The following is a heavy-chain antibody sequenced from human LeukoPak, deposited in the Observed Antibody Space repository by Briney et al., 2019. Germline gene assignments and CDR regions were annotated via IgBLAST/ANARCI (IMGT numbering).Heavy chain of an antibody. CDR2: INHSGST. D-gene: IGHD2-21*01. Sequence: PSETLSLTCAVYGGSFSGFYWSWIRQPPGKGLEWIGEINHSGSTNYNPSINSRVPISVDTSKNQFSLKLCTVPLADTAVYYCARYPVVVIANRKAFDIWGQGTMVTVSS. CDR1: GGSFSGFY. J-gene: IGHJ3*02. CDR3: ARYPVVVIANRKAFDI. V-gene: IGHV4-34*01.